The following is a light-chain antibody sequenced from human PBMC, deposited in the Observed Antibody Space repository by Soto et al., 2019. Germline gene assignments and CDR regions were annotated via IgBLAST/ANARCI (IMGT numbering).Light chain of an antibody. CDR3: LQFAISPKT. J-gene: IGKJ1*01. Sequence: EIVLTQSPGTLSLSPGERATLSCRASQTVPSRYLAWYQQKAGQAPRLLVFDASTRATGIPDRFSGSGSGTDFTLTISRLEPEDFAVYYCLQFAISPKTFGQGTKAEIK. V-gene: IGKV3-20*01. CDR1: QTVPSRY. CDR2: DAS.